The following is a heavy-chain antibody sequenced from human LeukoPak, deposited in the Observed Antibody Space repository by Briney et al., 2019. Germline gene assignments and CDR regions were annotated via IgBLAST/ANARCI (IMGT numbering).Heavy chain of an antibody. V-gene: IGHV4-39*01. CDR3: ASHVRIAAAGILRNAFDI. D-gene: IGHD6-13*01. CDR2: IYYSGST. CDR1: GGSISSSSYY. J-gene: IGHJ3*02. Sequence: PSETLSLTCTVSGGSISSSSYYWGWIRQPPGKGLEWIGSIYYSGSTYYNPSLKSRVTISVDTSKNQFSLKLSSVTAADMAVYYCASHVRIAAAGILRNAFDIWGQGTMVTVSS.